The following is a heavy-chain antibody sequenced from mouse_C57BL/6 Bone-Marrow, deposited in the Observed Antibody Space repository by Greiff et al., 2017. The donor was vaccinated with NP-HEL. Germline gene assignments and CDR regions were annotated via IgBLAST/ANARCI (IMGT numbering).Heavy chain of an antibody. D-gene: IGHD4-1*01. CDR3: ARGSHWYYFDY. Sequence: VQLQQSGPELVKPGASVKISCKASGYSFTGYYMHWVKQSSKKSLEWIGEINPSTGGTSYNQKFKGTATLTVDKSSSTAYMQRKRLTSEDSAVYYCARGSHWYYFDYWGQGTTLTVSS. CDR1: GYSFTGYY. V-gene: IGHV1-43*01. J-gene: IGHJ2*01. CDR2: INPSTGGT.